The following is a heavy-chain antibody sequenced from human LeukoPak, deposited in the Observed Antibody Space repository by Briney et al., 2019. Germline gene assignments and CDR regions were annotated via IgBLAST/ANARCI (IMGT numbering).Heavy chain of an antibody. CDR1: GFTFSDYY. Sequence: GGSLRLSCAASGFTFSDYYMSWIRQAPGKGLEWVSYISSSSSYTNYADSVKGRFTISRDNAKNSLYLQMNSLRAEDTAVYYCARGRYCSGGSCDYFDYWGQGTLVTVSS. CDR2: ISSSSSYT. D-gene: IGHD2-15*01. V-gene: IGHV3-11*06. J-gene: IGHJ4*02. CDR3: ARGRYCSGGSCDYFDY.